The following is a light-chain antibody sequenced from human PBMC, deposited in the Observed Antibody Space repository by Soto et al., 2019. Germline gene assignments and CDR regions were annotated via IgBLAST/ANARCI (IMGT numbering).Light chain of an antibody. V-gene: IGKV3-15*01. J-gene: IGKJ2*01. CDR2: GAY. Sequence: EIVMTQSPATLSVSPGERATLSCSASQSISSNLAWYQQKPGQAPRLLIYGAYTSATGIPARFSGSGSGTEFTITISSLQSEDLEVYYCQQYNNGRTFGQGNQLEIQ. CDR3: QQYNNGRT. CDR1: QSISSN.